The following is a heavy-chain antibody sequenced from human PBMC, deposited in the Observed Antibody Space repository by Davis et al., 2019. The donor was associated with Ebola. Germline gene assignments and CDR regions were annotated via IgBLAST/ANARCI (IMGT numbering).Heavy chain of an antibody. V-gene: IGHV1-3*01. CDR1: GFILTNYA. CDR3: ARATFGYNSGWYADY. CDR2: VHGGNGNT. J-gene: IGHJ4*02. D-gene: IGHD6-19*01. Sequence: AASVKVSCKASGFILTNYAIHWVRQAPGQRLEGMGWVHGGNGNTKYSQRFQGRVTITTDTSASTAYLDLSSLRSDDTAVFYCARATFGYNSGWYADYWGQGTLVTVSS.